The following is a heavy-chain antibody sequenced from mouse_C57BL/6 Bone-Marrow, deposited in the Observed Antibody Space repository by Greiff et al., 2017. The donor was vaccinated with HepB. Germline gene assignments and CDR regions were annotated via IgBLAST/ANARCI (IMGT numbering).Heavy chain of an antibody. D-gene: IGHD1-1*01. J-gene: IGHJ3*01. CDR1: GYTFTSYW. V-gene: IGHV1-5*01. Sequence: VQLKQSGTVLARPGASVKMSCKTSGYTFTSYWMHWVKQRPGQGLEWIGAIYPGDSDTSYNQKFKGKAKLTAVTSASTAYMELSSLTNEDSAVYYCTRAIYYYGSSEAWFADWGQGTLVTVSA. CDR2: IYPGDSDT. CDR3: TRAIYYYGSSEAWFAD.